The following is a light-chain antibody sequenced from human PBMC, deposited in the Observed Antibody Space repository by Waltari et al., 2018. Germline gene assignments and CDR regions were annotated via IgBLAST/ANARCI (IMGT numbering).Light chain of an antibody. Sequence: DIQMTQSLSTVSASVGDRVTITCRASQRISSWLAWYQQKPGKAPKLLIYDASSLESGGPSRFSGSGSGTEFTLTISSLQPDDFAAYYCQQYNTYPWTFGQGTKVEIK. CDR3: QQYNTYPWT. J-gene: IGKJ1*01. CDR2: DAS. CDR1: QRISSW. V-gene: IGKV1-5*01.